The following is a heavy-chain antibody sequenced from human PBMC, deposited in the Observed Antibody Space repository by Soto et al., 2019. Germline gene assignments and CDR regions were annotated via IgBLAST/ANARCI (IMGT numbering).Heavy chain of an antibody. J-gene: IGHJ5*02. V-gene: IGHV4-59*01. Sequence: PSETLSLTCIVSGGSIIRYYWSWMRQPPGKGLEWIGYAYYSGDTGYNPSLQSRVTMAVDTSKNQVSLKLTSVTAADTAVYYCARDRSTYGGGGTGEVKENWFDPWGQGALVTVSS. CDR3: ARDRSTYGGGGTGEVKENWFDP. D-gene: IGHD2-8*01. CDR2: AYYSGDT. CDR1: GGSIIRYY.